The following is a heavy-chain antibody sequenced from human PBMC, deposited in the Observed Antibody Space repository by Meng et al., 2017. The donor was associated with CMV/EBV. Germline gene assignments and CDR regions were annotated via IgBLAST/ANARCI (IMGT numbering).Heavy chain of an antibody. D-gene: IGHD6-13*01. CDR3: AHRGRIAAAGTDWFDP. Sequence: QNPLKECGPTLVNPTQTLSLPCTFSGFSLSTSGVGVGWIRQPPGKALEWLALIYWDDDKRYSPSLKSRLTITKDTSKNQVVLTMTNMDPVDTATYYCAHRGRIAAAGTDWFDPWGQGTLVTVSS. CDR1: GFSLSTSGVG. V-gene: IGHV2-5*02. J-gene: IGHJ5*02. CDR2: IYWDDDK.